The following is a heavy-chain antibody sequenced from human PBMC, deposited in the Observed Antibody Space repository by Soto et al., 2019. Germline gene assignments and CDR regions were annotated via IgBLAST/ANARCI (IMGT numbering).Heavy chain of an antibody. CDR1: GYTFTSYG. D-gene: IGHD2-8*01. J-gene: IGHJ4*02. V-gene: IGHV1-18*01. CDR3: ARDLTNGAASEL. Sequence: QVQLVQSGAEVKKPGASVKVSCQASGYTFTSYGISWVRQAPGQGLEWMGWISAYNGNTYCVEKFQGRVTMTTDTSTSTAYMDLRSLRFADTAVYFFARDLTNGAASELWGQGTLVTVSS. CDR2: ISAYNGNT.